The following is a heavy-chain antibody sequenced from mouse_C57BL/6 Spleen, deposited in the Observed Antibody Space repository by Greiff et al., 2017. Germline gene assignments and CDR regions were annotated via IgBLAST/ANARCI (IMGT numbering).Heavy chain of an antibody. CDR3: AREGSYYGSSPYYAMDY. CDR1: GYTFTSYW. V-gene: IGHV1-55*01. J-gene: IGHJ4*01. CDR2: LYPGSGST. D-gene: IGHD1-1*01. Sequence: QVQLQQSGAELVKPGASVKMSCKASGYTFTSYWITWVKQRPGQGLEWIGDLYPGSGSTNYNEKFKSKATLTVDTSSSTAYMQLSSLTSEDSAVYYCAREGSYYGSSPYYAMDYWGQGTSVTVSS.